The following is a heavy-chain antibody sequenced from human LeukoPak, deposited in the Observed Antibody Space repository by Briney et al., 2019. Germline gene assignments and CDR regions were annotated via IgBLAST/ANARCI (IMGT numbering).Heavy chain of an antibody. D-gene: IGHD1-26*01. CDR3: ARDPYSGSYGAYYYYYMDV. V-gene: IGHV3-66*01. CDR2: IYDGGKT. CDR1: QSIVSSRY. Sequence: GGSLRLSCAASQSIVSSRYMSWVRQAPGRGLEWVSIIYDGGKTYYADSVKGRFTISRDNAKSSLYLQMNSLRAEDTAVYYCARDPYSGSYGAYYYYYMDVWGQGTTVTISS. J-gene: IGHJ6*03.